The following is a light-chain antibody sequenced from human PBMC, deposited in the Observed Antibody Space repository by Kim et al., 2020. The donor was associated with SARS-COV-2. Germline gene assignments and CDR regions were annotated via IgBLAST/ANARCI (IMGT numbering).Light chain of an antibody. Sequence: DIQMTQSPSSLSASIGDTVTITCRASQAISTSLAWLQQKSGKAPKLLVYAASKLKSGVPSRFSGSGSGTDFTLTINNLQAEDFATYHCQQYYSTRRLWSFGQGTKVDI. V-gene: IGKV1-NL1*01. CDR2: AAS. CDR3: QQYYSTRRLWS. J-gene: IGKJ1*01. CDR1: QAISTS.